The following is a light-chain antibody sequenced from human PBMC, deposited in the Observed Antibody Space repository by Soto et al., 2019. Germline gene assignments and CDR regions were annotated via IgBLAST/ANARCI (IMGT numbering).Light chain of an antibody. CDR2: LNRDGSH. Sequence: QPVLTQSPSASASLGASVKLTCTLSSGHSDYGIAWHQQQPDKGPRYLMKLNRDGSHNKGDGIPDRFSGSSAGAERYLTYPILPYDDEDDYCCQNGDTVVVFGGGTKLTVL. V-gene: IGLV4-69*01. J-gene: IGLJ2*01. CDR1: SGHSDYG. CDR3: QNGDTVVV.